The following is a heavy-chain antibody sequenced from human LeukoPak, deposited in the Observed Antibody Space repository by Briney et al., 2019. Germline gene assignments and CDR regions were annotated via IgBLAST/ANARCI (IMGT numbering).Heavy chain of an antibody. V-gene: IGHV3-9*01. CDR2: ISWNSGSI. CDR3: ASSSWAPDAFDI. D-gene: IGHD6-13*01. Sequence: GGSLRLSCAASGFTFDDYAMHWVRQAPGKGLEWVSGISWNSGSIGYADSVKGRFTISRDNAKNSLYLQMNSLRAEDTALYYCASSSWAPDAFDIWGQGTMVTVSS. CDR1: GFTFDDYA. J-gene: IGHJ3*02.